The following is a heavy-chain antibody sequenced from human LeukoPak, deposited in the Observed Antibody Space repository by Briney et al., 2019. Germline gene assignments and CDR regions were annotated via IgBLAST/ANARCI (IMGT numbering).Heavy chain of an antibody. J-gene: IGHJ5*02. Sequence: ASVNVSCKASGYTFTSYDINWVRQATGQGGEWMGWMNPNSGNTGYAQKFQGRVTMTRNTSISTAYMELSSLRSEDTAVYYCARRRRMRNWFDPWGQGTLVTVSS. CDR2: MNPNSGNT. CDR3: ARRRRMRNWFDP. D-gene: IGHD1-1*01. CDR1: GYTFTSYD. V-gene: IGHV1-8*01.